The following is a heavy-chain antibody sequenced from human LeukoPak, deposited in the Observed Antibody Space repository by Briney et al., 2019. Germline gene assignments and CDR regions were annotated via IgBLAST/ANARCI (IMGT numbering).Heavy chain of an antibody. Sequence: ASVKVSCKASGYTFAGYYMHWVRQAPGQGPEWMGWINPNSGGTNYAQKFQGRVTLTRDTSISTVYMEVNRLRSDDTAVYYCAREGEDSDDTNWFDPWGQGTLVTVSS. CDR1: GYTFAGYY. D-gene: IGHD3-10*01. J-gene: IGHJ5*02. V-gene: IGHV1-2*02. CDR3: AREGEDSDDTNWFDP. CDR2: INPNSGGT.